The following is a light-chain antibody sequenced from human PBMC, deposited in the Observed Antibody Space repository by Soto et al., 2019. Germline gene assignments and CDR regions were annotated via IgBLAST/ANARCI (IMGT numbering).Light chain of an antibody. CDR3: QQSYSTPPT. J-gene: IGKJ1*01. CDR1: QSISSY. V-gene: IGKV1-39*01. Sequence: DIQMTQSPSSLSASVGDRDTITCRASQSISSYLNWYQQKPGKAPKLLIYAASSLQSGVPSRFSGSGSGTDVTLTISSLQPEDFATYYCQQSYSTPPTFGQGTKVEIK. CDR2: AAS.